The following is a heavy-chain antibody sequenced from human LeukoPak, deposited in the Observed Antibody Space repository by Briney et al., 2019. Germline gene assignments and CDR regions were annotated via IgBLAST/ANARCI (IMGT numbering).Heavy chain of an antibody. CDR2: ICGGGLTM. CDR3: AREGAGSSWQNPFDY. Sequence: GGSLRLSCAASGFTFSSNEMSWVRQAPGKGLEWISYICGGGLTMYYADSVKGRFTISRDNAKNSLFLQMNSLRAEDTAVYYCAREGAGSSWQNPFDYWGQGTLVTVSS. D-gene: IGHD6-13*01. J-gene: IGHJ4*02. V-gene: IGHV3-48*03. CDR1: GFTFSSNE.